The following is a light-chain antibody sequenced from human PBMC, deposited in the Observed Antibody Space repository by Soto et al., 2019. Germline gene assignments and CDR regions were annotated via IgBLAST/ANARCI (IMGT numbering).Light chain of an antibody. J-gene: IGKJ1*01. CDR1: ERIGSC. V-gene: IGKV1-5*03. Sequence: DIQMTQSPSTLSASVGDRVTITCRASERIGSCLAWYQLKPGTVPKLLIYKASTLTKGVTSTFSGSGSGTEFNLTINRLQPDDFAAYYCQQYSSSPRTFGQGTKVDI. CDR2: KAS. CDR3: QQYSSSPRT.